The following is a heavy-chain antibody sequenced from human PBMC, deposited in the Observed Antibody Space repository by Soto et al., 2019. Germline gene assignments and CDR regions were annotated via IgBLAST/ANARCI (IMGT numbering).Heavy chain of an antibody. CDR2: IYYRGNA. Sequence: GSLRLSCAASGFTFSSYSMNWVRQAPEKGLEWIGSIYYRGNAYYNPSLQTRVTISLDKSRSQFSLKLNSVTAADSAVYFCARLEGLATISYYFDFWGPGALVTVSS. CDR1: GFTFSSYSMN. D-gene: IGHD1-1*01. CDR3: ARLEGLATISYYFDF. V-gene: IGHV4-59*05. J-gene: IGHJ4*02.